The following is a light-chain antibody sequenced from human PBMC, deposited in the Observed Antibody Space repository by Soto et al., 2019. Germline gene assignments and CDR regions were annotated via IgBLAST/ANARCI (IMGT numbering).Light chain of an antibody. Sequence: EIVLTQSPATLSLSPGERATLSCRASQSVSSYLAWYQQKPGQAPRLLIYDASNRATGIPGRFSGSGSGTDFTLTIRSLEPEDFAVYYCQQRSNWPPVWTFGQGTKVEIK. CDR2: DAS. CDR1: QSVSSY. V-gene: IGKV3-11*01. J-gene: IGKJ1*01. CDR3: QQRSNWPPVWT.